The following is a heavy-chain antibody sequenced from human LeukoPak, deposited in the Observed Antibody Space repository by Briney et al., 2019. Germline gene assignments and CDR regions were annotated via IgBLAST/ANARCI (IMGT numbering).Heavy chain of an antibody. Sequence: QPGRSLRLSCAASGFTFSSYGMHWVRQAPGKGLEWVAVISYDGSNKYYADSVKGRFTISRDNSKNTLYLQMNSLRAEDTAVYYSAKVGSSWYRGYFDYWGQGTLVTVSS. CDR2: ISYDGSNK. D-gene: IGHD6-13*01. CDR1: GFTFSSYG. V-gene: IGHV3-30*18. CDR3: AKVGSSWYRGYFDY. J-gene: IGHJ4*02.